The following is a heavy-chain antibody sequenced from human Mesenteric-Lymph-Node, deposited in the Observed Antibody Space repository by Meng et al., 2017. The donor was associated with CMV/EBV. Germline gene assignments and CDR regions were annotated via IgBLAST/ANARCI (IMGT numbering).Heavy chain of an antibody. J-gene: IGHJ4*02. CDR1: EFPFSNYV. Sequence: GGSLRLSCAASEFPFSNYVINWVRQAPGKGLEWVSVISVSGAVTFYADSVKGRFTISRDNFKNTLYLQMNSLRVEDTAVYYCARQVPGSTSPDYWGQGTLVTVSS. D-gene: IGHD6-6*01. V-gene: IGHV3-23*01. CDR3: ARQVPGSTSPDY. CDR2: ISVSGAVT.